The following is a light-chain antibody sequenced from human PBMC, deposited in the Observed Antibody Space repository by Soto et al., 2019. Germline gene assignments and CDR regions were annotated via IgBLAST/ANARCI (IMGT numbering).Light chain of an antibody. V-gene: IGKV3-15*01. J-gene: IGKJ1*01. Sequence: EIVMTQSPATLSVSPGERATLSCRASQSVSSNLAWYHQKPGQAPTLLIYGASARATGIPARFSGSGSGTEFTLTISSLKSEDFAVYYCQQYNNWPWTFGQGTKVDIK. CDR2: GAS. CDR3: QQYNNWPWT. CDR1: QSVSSN.